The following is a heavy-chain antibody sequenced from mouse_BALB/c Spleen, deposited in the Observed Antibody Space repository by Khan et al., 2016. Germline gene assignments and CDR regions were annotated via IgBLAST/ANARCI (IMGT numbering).Heavy chain of an antibody. V-gene: IGHV3-2*02. CDR3: ARDYGNYFDY. CDR2: ISYSGST. D-gene: IGHD2-1*01. J-gene: IGHJ2*01. CDR1: GYSITSDYA. Sequence: EVQLQESGPGLVKPSQSLSLTCTVTGYSITSDYAWNWIRQFPGNKLEWMGYISYSGSTSYNPSLKSLISITRDTSKNQFFLQLNSVTTEDTATYYCARDYGNYFDYWGQGTTLTVSS.